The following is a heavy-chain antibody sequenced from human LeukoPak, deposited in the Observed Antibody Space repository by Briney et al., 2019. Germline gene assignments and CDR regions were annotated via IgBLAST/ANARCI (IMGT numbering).Heavy chain of an antibody. Sequence: PGGSLRLSCAASGFTFSSYAMSWVRQAPGKGLEWVSAISGSGGSTYYADSVKGRFTISRDNSKNTLYLQMNSLRAEDTAVYYCSSTSCTGCYYMDVWGKGTTVTVSS. CDR1: GFTFSSYA. J-gene: IGHJ6*03. CDR3: SSTSCTGCYYMDV. D-gene: IGHD2-2*01. CDR2: ISGSGGST. V-gene: IGHV3-23*01.